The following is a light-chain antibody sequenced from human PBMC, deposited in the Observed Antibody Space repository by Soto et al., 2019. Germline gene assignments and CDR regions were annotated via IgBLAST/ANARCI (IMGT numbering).Light chain of an antibody. J-gene: IGKJ1*01. CDR3: QQYRNWPPWT. Sequence: EIVMTQSPATLSVSPGERATLSCRASQSVSSNLAWYQQKPGQAPRLLIYGASTRATGIPARFSGSGSGTEFTLTISSLQSEDFAVYYWQQYRNWPPWTFGQGTNVEIK. CDR2: GAS. CDR1: QSVSSN. V-gene: IGKV3-15*01.